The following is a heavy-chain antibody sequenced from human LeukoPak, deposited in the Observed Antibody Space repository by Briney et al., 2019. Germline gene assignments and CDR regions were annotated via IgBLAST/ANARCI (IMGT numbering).Heavy chain of an antibody. CDR1: GGSVSSSSYY. V-gene: IGHV4-39*07. CDR3: ARVDPPHPHPPDY. CDR2: TYYSGST. D-gene: IGHD2-2*03. J-gene: IGHJ4*02. Sequence: SETLSLTCTVSGGSVSSSSYYWGWIRQPPGKGLEWIGSTYYSGSTYYNPSLKSRVTISVDTSKNQFSLKLSSVTAADTAVYYCARVDPPHPHPPDYWGQGTLVTVSS.